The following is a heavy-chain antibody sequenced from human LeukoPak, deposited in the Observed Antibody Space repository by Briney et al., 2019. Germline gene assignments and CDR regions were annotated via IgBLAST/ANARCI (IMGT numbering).Heavy chain of an antibody. CDR2: IYYSGST. Sequence: PSETLSLTCTVSGGSIGSSSYYWGWIRQPPGKGLEWIGSIYYSGSTYYNPSLKSRVTISVDTSKNQFSLKLSSVTAADTAVYYCARHLGSIKRLYNWFDPWGQGTLVTVSS. CDR3: ARHLGSIKRLYNWFDP. CDR1: GGSIGSSSYY. D-gene: IGHD4-11*01. V-gene: IGHV4-39*01. J-gene: IGHJ5*02.